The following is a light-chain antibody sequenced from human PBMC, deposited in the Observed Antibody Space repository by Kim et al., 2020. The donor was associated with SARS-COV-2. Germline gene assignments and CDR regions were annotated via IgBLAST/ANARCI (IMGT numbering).Light chain of an antibody. CDR3: SSYTSTSNLVI. Sequence: QSALTQPASVSGSPGQSITISCTGNSSDIGGYNYVSWYQQHPGKAPKLTIYDVSNRPSGVSNRFSGSKSGNTASLTISGLQAEDEADYYCSSYTSTSNLVIFGGGTQLTVL. J-gene: IGLJ2*01. CDR2: DVS. CDR1: SSDIGGYNY. V-gene: IGLV2-14*03.